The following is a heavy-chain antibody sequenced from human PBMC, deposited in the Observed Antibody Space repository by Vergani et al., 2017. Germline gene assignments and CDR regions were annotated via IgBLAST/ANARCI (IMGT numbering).Heavy chain of an antibody. J-gene: IGHJ6*02. CDR3: ARVRITRFLEWLSVPGYYYGMDD. D-gene: IGHD3-3*01. V-gene: IGHV4-61*01. CDR1: GGSVSSGSYY. CDR2: IYYSGST. Sequence: QVQLQESGPGLVKPSETLSLTCTVSGGSVSSGSYYWSWIRQPPGKGLEWIGYIYYSGSTNYNPSLKSRVTISVDTSKNQFSLKLSSVTAADTAVYYCARVRITRFLEWLSVPGYYYGMDDWGQGTTVTVSS.